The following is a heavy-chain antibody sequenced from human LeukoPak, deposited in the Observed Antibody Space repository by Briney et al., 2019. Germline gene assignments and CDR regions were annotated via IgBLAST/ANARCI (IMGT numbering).Heavy chain of an antibody. Sequence: GGSLRLSCAASGFTFSSYSMNWVRQAPGKGLEWVSYISSSGSTIYYADSVKGRFTISRDNAKNSLYLQMNSLRAEDTAVYYCASGGIAYARGQWRDYYYYMDVWGKGTTVTVSS. CDR3: ASGGIAYARGQWRDYYYYMDV. CDR2: ISSSGSTI. D-gene: IGHD6-13*01. V-gene: IGHV3-48*04. CDR1: GFTFSSYS. J-gene: IGHJ6*03.